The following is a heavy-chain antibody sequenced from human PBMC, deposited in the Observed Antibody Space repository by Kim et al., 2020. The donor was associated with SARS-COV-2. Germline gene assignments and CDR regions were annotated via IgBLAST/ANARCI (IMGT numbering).Heavy chain of an antibody. V-gene: IGHV3-15*01. J-gene: IGHJ3*02. D-gene: IGHD6-13*01. CDR3: TTDVITNGYSSSWWDAFDI. CDR2: IKSKTDGGTT. Sequence: GGSLRLSCAASGFTFSNAWMSWVRQAPGKGLEWVVRIKSKTDGGTTDYAAPVKGRFTISRDDSKNTLYLQMNSLKTEDTAVYYCTTDVITNGYSSSWWDAFDIWGQGTMVTVSS. CDR1: GFTFSNAW.